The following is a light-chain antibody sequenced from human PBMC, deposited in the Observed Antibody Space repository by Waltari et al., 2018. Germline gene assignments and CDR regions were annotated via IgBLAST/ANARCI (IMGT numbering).Light chain of an antibody. CDR3: QQRNDWPLT. CDR2: DAS. J-gene: IGKJ4*01. Sequence: IVLTQSPATLSLSPGERANLSCRVSENAFQYVAWYQQRPGQAPRLLISDASNRATGVPDRFDAFGSGTDFTLTISSLEPEDFAVYYCQQRNDWPLTFGGGTRVEIK. CDR1: ENAFQY. V-gene: IGKV3-11*01.